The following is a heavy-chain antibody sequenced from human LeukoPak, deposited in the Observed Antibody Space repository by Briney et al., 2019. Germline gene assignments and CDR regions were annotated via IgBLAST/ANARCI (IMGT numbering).Heavy chain of an antibody. D-gene: IGHD3-16*01. CDR2: IDYRERT. CDR3: ANYVSGTMRDY. Sequence: SETLSLTCTVSGGSITTSGHYWGWIRQPPGKGLEWIGSIDYRERTTYNPSLKSRVTICADTSRNQFSLKLSSVTATDTAVYYCANYVSGTMRDYWGQATLVTVSS. V-gene: IGHV4-39*01. CDR1: GGSITTSGHY. J-gene: IGHJ4*02.